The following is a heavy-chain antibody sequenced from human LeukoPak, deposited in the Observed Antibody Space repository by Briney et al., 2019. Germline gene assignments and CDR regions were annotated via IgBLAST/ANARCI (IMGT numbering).Heavy chain of an antibody. D-gene: IGHD6-19*01. J-gene: IGHJ6*02. Sequence: ASVKVSCKASGYTFTSHYIHWVRQAPGQGLEWMGIINPSGGGTSYAQKFQGRVTMTRDTSTSTLYMEVSSLRSEDTAVYYCARDPQRYSSGWNDLNYYYYHGMDVWGQGTTVTVSS. CDR1: GYTFTSHY. V-gene: IGHV1-46*01. CDR3: ARDPQRYSSGWNDLNYYYYHGMDV. CDR2: INPSGGGT.